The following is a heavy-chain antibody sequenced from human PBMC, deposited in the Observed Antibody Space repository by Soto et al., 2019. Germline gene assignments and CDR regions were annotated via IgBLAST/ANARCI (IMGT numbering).Heavy chain of an antibody. CDR2: ISYSGTT. CDR3: ARGRGYSYGLDT. D-gene: IGHD5-18*01. V-gene: IGHV4-30-4*01. CDR1: GDSISSNNNY. J-gene: IGHJ5*02. Sequence: SETLSLTCTVSGDSISSNNNYWSWIRQPPGEGLEWIGFISYSGTTSYSPSLKSRVAISLDTSKNQFSLSLSSVTAADTAVYYCARGRGYSYGLDTWGQGTLVTVS.